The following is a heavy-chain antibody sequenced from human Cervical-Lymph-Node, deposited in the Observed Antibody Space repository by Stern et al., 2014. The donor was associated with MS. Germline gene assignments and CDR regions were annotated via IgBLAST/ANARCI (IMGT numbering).Heavy chain of an antibody. CDR1: GFTFSNHA. CDR2: ISNSGDGT. CDR3: AKASRTSMFDY. D-gene: IGHD2/OR15-2a*01. J-gene: IGHJ4*02. Sequence: EVQLLESGGGLVQPGGSLRLSCAASGFTFSNHAMNWVRPAPGKGLEWISTISNSGDGTYYADSVTGRFTISRDSSKDTVFLQMSNLRVEDTAVYYCAKASRTSMFDYWGQGTLVTVSS. V-gene: IGHV3-23*01.